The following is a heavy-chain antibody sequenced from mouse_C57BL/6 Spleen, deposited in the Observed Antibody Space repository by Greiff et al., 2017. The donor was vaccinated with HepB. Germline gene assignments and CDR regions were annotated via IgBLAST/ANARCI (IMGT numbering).Heavy chain of an antibody. V-gene: IGHV2-5*01. D-gene: IGHD2-5*01. CDR1: GFSLTSYG. J-gene: IGHJ4*01. CDR3: AKKNSNYDGNYAMDY. CDR2: IWRGGST. Sequence: QVQLKESGPGLVQPSQSLSITCTVSGFSLTSYGVHWVRQSPGKGLEWLGVIWRGGSTDYNAAFMSRLSITKDNSKSQVFFKMNSLQADDTAIYYCAKKNSNYDGNYAMDYWGQGTSVTVSS.